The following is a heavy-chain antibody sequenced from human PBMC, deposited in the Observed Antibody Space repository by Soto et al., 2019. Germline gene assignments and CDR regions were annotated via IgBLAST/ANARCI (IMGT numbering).Heavy chain of an antibody. Sequence: PSETLSLTCTVSGGSISSGDYYWSWIRQPPGKGLEWIGYIYYSGSTYYNPSLKSRVTISVDTSKNQFSLKLSSVTAADTAVYYCARVGSLYYYDTSDLQASTRELDYWGQGTLVTVSS. D-gene: IGHD3-22*01. CDR3: ARVGSLYYYDTSDLQASTRELDY. V-gene: IGHV4-30-4*01. CDR1: GGSISSGDYY. CDR2: IYYSGST. J-gene: IGHJ4*02.